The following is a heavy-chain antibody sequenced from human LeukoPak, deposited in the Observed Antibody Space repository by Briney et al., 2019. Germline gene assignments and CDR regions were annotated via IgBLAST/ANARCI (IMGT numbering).Heavy chain of an antibody. V-gene: IGHV1-2*02. CDR1: GYTFTGYY. D-gene: IGHD3-22*01. Sequence: ASVKVSCKASGYTFTGYYMHWVRQAPGQGLEWRGWINPNSGSTNYAQKFQGRVTMTRDTSISTAYMELSRLRSDDTAVYYCAREVDYYDSSDYFPLGYWGRGTLVTVSS. CDR2: INPNSGST. CDR3: AREVDYYDSSDYFPLGY. J-gene: IGHJ4*02.